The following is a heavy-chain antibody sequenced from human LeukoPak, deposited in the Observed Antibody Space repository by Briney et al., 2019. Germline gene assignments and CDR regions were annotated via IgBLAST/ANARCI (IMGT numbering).Heavy chain of an antibody. V-gene: IGHV1-2*02. J-gene: IGHJ4*02. CDR1: GYTFTVYY. D-gene: IGHD2-21*01. CDR3: ARPLPGYCGGDCYGY. CDR2: INPNSGGT. Sequence: ASVRVSCKASGYTFTVYYMHWERHAPGQGLEWKGWINPNSGGTNYAQKFQGRVTMTRDTSISTAYMELSRLRSDDTVVYYCARPLPGYCGGDCYGYWGQGTLVTVSS.